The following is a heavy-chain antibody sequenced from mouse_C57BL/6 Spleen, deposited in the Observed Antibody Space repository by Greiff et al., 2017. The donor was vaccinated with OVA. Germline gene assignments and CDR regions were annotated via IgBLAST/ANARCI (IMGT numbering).Heavy chain of an antibody. CDR2: IDPSDSET. D-gene: IGHD3-2*02. CDR1: GYTFTSYW. V-gene: IGHV1-52*01. Sequence: VKLQQPGAELVRPGSSVKLSCKASGYTFTSYWMHWVKQRPIQGLEWIGNIDPSDSETHYNQKFKDKATLTVDKSSSTAYMQLSSLTSEDSAVYYCARGDSSGYLAYWGQGTLVTVSA. J-gene: IGHJ3*01. CDR3: ARGDSSGYLAY.